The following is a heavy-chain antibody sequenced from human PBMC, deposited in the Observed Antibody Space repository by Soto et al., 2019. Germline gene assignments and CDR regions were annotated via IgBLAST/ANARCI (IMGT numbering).Heavy chain of an antibody. CDR3: AHRPRGDILTGSSSCFDY. CDR1: GFSLSTSGVG. Sequence: QITLKESGPTLVKPTQTLTLTCTFSGFSLSTSGVGVGWIRQPPGKALEWLALIYWDDDKRYSPSLKSRLTITKDTSKNQVVLTMTNMDPVDTATYYCAHRPRGDILTGSSSCFDYWGQGTLVTVSS. J-gene: IGHJ4*02. D-gene: IGHD3-9*01. V-gene: IGHV2-5*02. CDR2: IYWDDDK.